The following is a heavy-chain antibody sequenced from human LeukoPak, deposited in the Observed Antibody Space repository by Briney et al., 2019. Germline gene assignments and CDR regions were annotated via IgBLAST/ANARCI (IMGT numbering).Heavy chain of an antibody. CDR3: AREGELNTVTPVFDS. CDR1: GGTFSSYA. CDR2: IIPIFGTA. V-gene: IGHV1-69*01. J-gene: IGHJ4*02. D-gene: IGHD4-17*01. Sequence: SVKVSRKASGGTFSSYAISWVRQAPGQGLEWMGGIIPIFGTANYAQKFQGRVTITADESTSTAYMELSSLRSEDTAVYYCAREGELNTVTPVFDSWGQGTLVIVSS.